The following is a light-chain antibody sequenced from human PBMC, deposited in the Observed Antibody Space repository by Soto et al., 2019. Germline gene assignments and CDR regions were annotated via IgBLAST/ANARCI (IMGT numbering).Light chain of an antibody. Sequence: ILMNQSPATLSVSPWGRATLSFRASQSISDTLAWYQQKPGQAPRLLIYSASRGATGFPARFSGSGSGTDFTLTISCLQSEDFAVYYCQQYNNWPWTFGQGTKVDIK. CDR2: SAS. J-gene: IGKJ1*01. V-gene: IGKV3-15*01. CDR3: QQYNNWPWT. CDR1: QSISDT.